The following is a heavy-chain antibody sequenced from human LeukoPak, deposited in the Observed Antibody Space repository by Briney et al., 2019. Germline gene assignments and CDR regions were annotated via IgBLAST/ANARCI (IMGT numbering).Heavy chain of an antibody. V-gene: IGHV1-2*07. CDR3: ERDSQREPHYYYYMDV. Sequence: GASVKVSCKASGYTFTGNYIHWVRQAPGQGLEWVGWINPNSGGTNNAHKFEGRVTMTRDTSISTVYMELSSLKSDDTAVYYCERDSQREPHYYYYMDVWGIGTTVTVSS. J-gene: IGHJ6*03. D-gene: IGHD1-26*01. CDR1: GYTFTGNY. CDR2: INPNSGGT.